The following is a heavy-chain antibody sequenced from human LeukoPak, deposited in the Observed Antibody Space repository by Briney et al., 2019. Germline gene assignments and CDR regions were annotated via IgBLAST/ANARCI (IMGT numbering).Heavy chain of an antibody. D-gene: IGHD3-16*01. V-gene: IGHV3-30-3*01. CDR1: GFTFSSYT. Sequence: GGSLRLSCAVSGFTFSSYTMHWVRQAPGKGLEWVALISYDANKQFQSDSVKGRFTISRDNSKNTLYLQMNSLRVEDTAVYYCARISLAFGMDVWGQGTTVIVSS. CDR2: ISYDANKQ. CDR3: ARISLAFGMDV. J-gene: IGHJ6*02.